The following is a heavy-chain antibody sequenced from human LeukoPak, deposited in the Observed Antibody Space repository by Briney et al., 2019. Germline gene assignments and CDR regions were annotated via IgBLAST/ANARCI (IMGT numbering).Heavy chain of an antibody. CDR2: INHSGST. Sequence: KTSETLSLTCAVYGGSFSGYYWSWIRQPPGKGLEWIGEINHSGSTNYNPSLKSRVTISVDKSKNQFSLKLSSVTAADTAVYYCARLAGADRAVLDYWGQGTLVTVSS. CDR1: GGSFSGYY. J-gene: IGHJ4*02. CDR3: ARLAGADRAVLDY. V-gene: IGHV4-34*01. D-gene: IGHD6-19*01.